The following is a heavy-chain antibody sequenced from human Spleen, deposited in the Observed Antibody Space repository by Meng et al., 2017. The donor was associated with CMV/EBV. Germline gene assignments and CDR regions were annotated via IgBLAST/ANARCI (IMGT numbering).Heavy chain of an antibody. V-gene: IGHV3-20*04. CDR2: INWNGGST. D-gene: IGHD1-26*01. CDR1: GFTFDDYG. CDR3: AKDNSGISSFYPVSPNWFDP. J-gene: IGHJ5*02. Sequence: GESLKISCAASGFTFDDYGMSWVRQAPGKGLEWVSGINWNGGSTGYADSVKGRFTIYRDNAKNSLFLQMNSLRGEDTALYYCAKDNSGISSFYPVSPNWFDPRGQGTLVTVSS.